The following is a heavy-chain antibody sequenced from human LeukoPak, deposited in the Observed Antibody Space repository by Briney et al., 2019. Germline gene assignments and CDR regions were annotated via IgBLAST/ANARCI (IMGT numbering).Heavy chain of an antibody. CDR3: ARTYSGDPYNWFDP. D-gene: IGHD3-10*01. V-gene: IGHV4-31*03. J-gene: IGHJ5*02. CDR1: GGSISSGGYY. Sequence: SEALSLTCTVSGGSISSGGYYWSWIRQHPGKGLEWIGYIYYSGSTYYDPSLKSRVTISVDTSKNQFSLKLSSVTAADTAAYYCARTYSGDPYNWFDPWGQGTLVTVSS. CDR2: IYYSGST.